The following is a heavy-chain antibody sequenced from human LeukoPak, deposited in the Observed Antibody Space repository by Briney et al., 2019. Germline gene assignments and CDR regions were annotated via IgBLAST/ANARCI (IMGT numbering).Heavy chain of an antibody. V-gene: IGHV3-66*01. CDR3: ARRANWGFYGFDP. CDR1: GFTVSSNY. J-gene: IGHJ5*02. Sequence: GGSLRLSCAASGFTVSSNYMSWVRQAPGKGLEWVSVIYSGGSTYYADSVKGRFTISRDNSKNTLYLQMNSLRAEDTAVYYCARRANWGFYGFDPWGQGTLVTVSS. CDR2: IYSGGST. D-gene: IGHD7-27*01.